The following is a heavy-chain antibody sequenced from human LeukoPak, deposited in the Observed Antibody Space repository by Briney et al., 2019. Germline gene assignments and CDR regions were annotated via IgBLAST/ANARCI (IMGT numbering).Heavy chain of an antibody. D-gene: IGHD3/OR15-3a*01. CDR2: INHSGST. CDR3: ARGGLANYFDY. V-gene: IGHV4-34*01. Sequence: SETLSLTCAVYGGSFSGYYWSWIRQPPGKGLEWIGEINHSGSTNYNPSLKSRVTISVDTSKNQFSLKLTSVTAADTAVYYCARGGLANYFDYWGQGTLVPVSS. CDR1: GGSFSGYY. J-gene: IGHJ4*02.